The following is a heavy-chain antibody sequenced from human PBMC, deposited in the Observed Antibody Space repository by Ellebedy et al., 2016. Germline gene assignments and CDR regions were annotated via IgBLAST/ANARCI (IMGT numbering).Heavy chain of an antibody. Sequence: GESLKISCAGSGFRFRNSWMTWVRQAPGKGLEWVASIKQDGSQKDYVDFVGGRFTISRDNAKDSLYLQMNSLRVEDTAVYYCGAGGGWLSDYWGQGTLVTVSS. V-gene: IGHV3-7*01. CDR3: GAGGGWLSDY. CDR1: GFRFRNSW. J-gene: IGHJ4*02. CDR2: IKQDGSQK. D-gene: IGHD6-19*01.